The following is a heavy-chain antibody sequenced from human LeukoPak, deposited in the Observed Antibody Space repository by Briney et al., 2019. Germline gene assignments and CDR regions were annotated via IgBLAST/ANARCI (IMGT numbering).Heavy chain of an antibody. CDR2: IKQGGNEK. V-gene: IGHV3-7*04. Sequence: GGSLRLSCAASGFTFSNYWMTWVRQAPGNRLEWVANIKQGGNEKYYVDSVKGRFTISRDNAKNSLHLQMNSLRSEDTAVYYCARGYGEDYCSAVSCRWYDYWGQGTLVTVSS. D-gene: IGHD2-15*01. CDR3: ARGYGEDYCSAVSCRWYDY. J-gene: IGHJ4*02. CDR1: GFTFSNYW.